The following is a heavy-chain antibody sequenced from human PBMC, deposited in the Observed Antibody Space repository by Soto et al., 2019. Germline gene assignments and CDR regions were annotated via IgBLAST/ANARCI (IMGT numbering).Heavy chain of an antibody. V-gene: IGHV4-31*03. CDR3: VRGRVPYCGGDCYAALDY. J-gene: IGHJ4*02. CDR1: GGSISSGGYY. Sequence: QVQLQESGPGLVKPSQTLSLTCTVSGGSISSGGYYWSWIRQHPGKGLEWIGYIYYGENAYYNPSLKSRITISVATSKNQFSLKLSSVTAADTAVYYCVRGRVPYCGGDCYAALDYWGQGTLVTVSS. CDR2: IYYGENA. D-gene: IGHD2-21*02.